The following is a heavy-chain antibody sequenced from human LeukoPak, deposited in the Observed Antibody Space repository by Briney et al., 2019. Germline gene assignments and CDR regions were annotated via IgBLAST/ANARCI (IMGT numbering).Heavy chain of an antibody. Sequence: GGSLRLSCVASGFTVSSNYMSWVRQAPGKGLEWVSVIYSGGSTYYADSVKGRFTISRDNSKNTLYLQVNSLRAEDTAVYYCARDLNFDYWGQGTLVTVSS. V-gene: IGHV3-53*01. CDR2: IYSGGST. CDR3: ARDLNFDY. J-gene: IGHJ4*02. CDR1: GFTVSSNY.